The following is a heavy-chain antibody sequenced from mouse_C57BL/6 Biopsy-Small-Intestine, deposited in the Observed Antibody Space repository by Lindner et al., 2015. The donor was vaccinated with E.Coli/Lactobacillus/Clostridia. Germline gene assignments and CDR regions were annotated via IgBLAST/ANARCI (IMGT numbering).Heavy chain of an antibody. J-gene: IGHJ4*01. CDR3: AREFYDGYSPHYYAMDY. D-gene: IGHD2-3*01. Sequence: VQLQESGPELVKPGASVKMSCKASGYTFTSYVIHWVKQKPGQGLEWIGYINPYNDGTKYNEKFKGKATLTSDKSSTTAYMELSSLTSEDSAVYYCAREFYDGYSPHYYAMDYWGQGTSVTVSS. CDR1: GYTFTSYV. V-gene: IGHV1-14*01. CDR2: INPYNDGT.